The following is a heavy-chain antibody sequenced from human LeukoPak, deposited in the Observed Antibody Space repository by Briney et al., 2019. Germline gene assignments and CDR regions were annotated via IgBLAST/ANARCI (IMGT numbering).Heavy chain of an antibody. J-gene: IGHJ5*02. D-gene: IGHD1-7*01. CDR3: ARVPNWNSVNWFDP. Sequence: GGSLRLSCAASGFTFSSYDMNWVRQAPGKGLEWVSSISSTSSYIYYADSVKGRFTISRDNAKNSLYLQMNSLRAEDTAVYYCARVPNWNSVNWFDPWGQGTLVTVSS. V-gene: IGHV3-21*01. CDR1: GFTFSSYD. CDR2: ISSTSSYI.